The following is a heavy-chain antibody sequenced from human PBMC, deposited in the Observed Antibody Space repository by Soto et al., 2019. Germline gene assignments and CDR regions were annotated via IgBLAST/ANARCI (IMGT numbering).Heavy chain of an antibody. V-gene: IGHV1-69*06. CDR3: ARAKPSSIAARPSYYYYGMDV. Sequence: QVQLVQSGAEVKKPGSSVKVSCKASGGTFSSYAISWVQQAPGQGLEWMGGIIPIFGTANYAQKFQGRVTITADKSTSTAYMELSSLRSEDTAVYYCARAKPSSIAARPSYYYYGMDVWGQGTTVTVSS. J-gene: IGHJ6*02. CDR2: IIPIFGTA. CDR1: GGTFSSYA. D-gene: IGHD6-6*01.